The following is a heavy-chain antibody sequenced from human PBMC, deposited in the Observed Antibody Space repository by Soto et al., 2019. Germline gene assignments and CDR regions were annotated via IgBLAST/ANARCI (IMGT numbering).Heavy chain of an antibody. CDR2: TGPDRGDT. CDR1: GYTFTGHY. CDR3: GRGRSVELVVLH. Sequence: QVQLVQSGAEVTKPGASVTVSCKASGYTFTGHYIHWVRHVPGQGREWMGETGPDRGDTKNVQEFHGRLTMARDMSITTVYMELSNLGPDGTAGYYCGRGRSVELVVLHWGQGTLFTV. V-gene: IGHV1-2*02. D-gene: IGHD1-26*01. J-gene: IGHJ4*02.